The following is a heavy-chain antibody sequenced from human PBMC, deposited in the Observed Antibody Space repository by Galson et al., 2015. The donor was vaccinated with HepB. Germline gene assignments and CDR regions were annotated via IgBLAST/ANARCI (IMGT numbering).Heavy chain of an antibody. Sequence: SLRLSCAASTFIFSTYSMNWVRQAPGKGLECISYISSSSSTIYYADSVKGRFTISRDNAKNSLYLQMNSLRAEDTAVYYCVLLRGYDLKPLDYWGQGTLVTVSS. CDR1: TFIFSTYS. CDR2: ISSSSSTI. V-gene: IGHV3-48*04. D-gene: IGHD5-12*01. CDR3: VLLRGYDLKPLDY. J-gene: IGHJ4*02.